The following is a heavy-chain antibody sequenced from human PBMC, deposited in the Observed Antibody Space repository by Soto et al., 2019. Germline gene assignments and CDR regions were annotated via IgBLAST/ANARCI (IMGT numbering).Heavy chain of an antibody. J-gene: IGHJ4*02. CDR1: GDSISNGDYY. CDR2: IDSSGST. CDR3: ASRYLY. D-gene: IGHD3-16*02. V-gene: IGHV4-30-4*01. Sequence: SETLSITCTVSGDSISNGDYYWSWIRQPPGRCLEWIGYIDSSGSTYYNPSLKSRLTMSVDMSKNQFSLRLTSVTAADTAVYYCASRYLYWGQGLLVTVYS.